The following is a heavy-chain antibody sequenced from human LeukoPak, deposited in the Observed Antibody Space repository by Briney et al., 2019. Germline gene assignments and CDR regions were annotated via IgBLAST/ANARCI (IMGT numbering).Heavy chain of an antibody. J-gene: IGHJ4*02. V-gene: IGHV2-5*01. D-gene: IGHD5-18*01. CDR3: AHRRYSSGYYFDY. CDR2: IYWNDDK. CDR1: GGSISSYYW. Sequence: TLSLTCTVSGGSISSYYWSWIRQPPGKALEWLALIYWNDDKRYSPSLKSRLTITKDTSKNQVVLTMTNMDPVDTATYYCAHRRYSSGYYFDYWGQGTLVTVSS.